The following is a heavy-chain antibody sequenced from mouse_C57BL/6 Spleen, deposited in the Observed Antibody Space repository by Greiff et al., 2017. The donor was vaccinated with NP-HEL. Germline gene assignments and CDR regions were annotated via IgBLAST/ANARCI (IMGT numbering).Heavy chain of an antibody. V-gene: IGHV1-47*01. CDR3: ARRGYDYDEAWVAY. CDR1: GYTFTTYP. Sequence: VQLQESGAELVKPGASVKMSCKASGYTFTTYPIEWMKQNHGKSLAWIGNFHPYNDDTKYNEKFKGKATLTVEKSSSTVYLELSRLTSDDSAVYYCARRGYDYDEAWVAYWGQGTLVTVSA. CDR2: FHPYNDDT. J-gene: IGHJ3*01. D-gene: IGHD2-4*01.